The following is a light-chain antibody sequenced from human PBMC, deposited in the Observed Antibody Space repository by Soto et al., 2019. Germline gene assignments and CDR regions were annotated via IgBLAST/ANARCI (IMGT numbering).Light chain of an antibody. V-gene: IGKV1-9*01. CDR2: AAS. Sequence: IQLTQSPSSLSASVGDRVTITCRASQGISSYLAWYQQKPGKAPKLLIYAASTLQTGVPSRFSGSGSGTEFTLTISSLQTDDFSTYYCQQYHSYWTFGQGTKVDIK. CDR3: QQYHSYWT. J-gene: IGKJ1*01. CDR1: QGISSY.